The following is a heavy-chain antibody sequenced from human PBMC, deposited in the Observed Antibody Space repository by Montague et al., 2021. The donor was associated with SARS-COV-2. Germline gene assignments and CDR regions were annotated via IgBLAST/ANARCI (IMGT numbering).Heavy chain of an antibody. V-gene: IGHV4-59*01. CDR1: GGSISSYY. J-gene: IGHJ4*02. D-gene: IGHD4-17*01. CDR3: ARVGAYADYQTPPTFDY. CDR2: IYYSGST. Sequence: SETLSLTCTVSGGSISSYYWSWIRQPPGKGLEWIGYIYYSGSTNYNPSLKSRVTISVDTSKNQFSLKLSSVTAADTAVYYCARVGAYADYQTPPTFDYWGQGTLVTVSS.